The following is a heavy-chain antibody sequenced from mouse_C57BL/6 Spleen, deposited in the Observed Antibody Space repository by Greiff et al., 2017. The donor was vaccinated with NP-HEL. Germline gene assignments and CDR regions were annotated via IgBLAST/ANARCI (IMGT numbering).Heavy chain of an antibody. CDR3: ARGTGKGYYYAMDY. Sequence: QVQLKESGPELVKPGASVKISCKASGYAFSSSWMNWVKQRPGKGLEWIGRIYPGDGDTNYNGKFKGKATLTADKSSSTAYMQLSSLTSEDSAVYFCARGTGKGYYYAMDYWGQGTSVTVSS. CDR2: IYPGDGDT. J-gene: IGHJ4*01. CDR1: GYAFSSSW. V-gene: IGHV1-82*01. D-gene: IGHD4-1*01.